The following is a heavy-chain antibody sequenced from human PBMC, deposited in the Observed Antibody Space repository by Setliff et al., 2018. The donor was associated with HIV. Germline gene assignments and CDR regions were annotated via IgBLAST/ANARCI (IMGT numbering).Heavy chain of an antibody. Sequence: ASETLSLTCAVSGYSISSGYYWGWIRQPPGKGLEWIGSIYHSGSTYYNPSLKSRVTISVDTSKNQFSLKLSSVTAADTAVYYCARMYSGYDWSPAGARTRYFDYWGQGTLGTVS. D-gene: IGHD5-12*01. CDR2: IYHSGST. J-gene: IGHJ4*02. V-gene: IGHV4-38-2*01. CDR1: GYSISSGYY. CDR3: ARMYSGYDWSPAGARTRYFDY.